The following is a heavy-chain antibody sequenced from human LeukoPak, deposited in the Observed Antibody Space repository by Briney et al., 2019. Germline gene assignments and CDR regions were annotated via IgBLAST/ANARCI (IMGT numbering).Heavy chain of an antibody. D-gene: IGHD1-14*01. Sequence: ASVKVSCKASGGTFSSYAISWVRQAPGQGLEWMGGIIPIFGTANYAQKFQGRVTITADESTSTACMELSSLRSEDTAVYYCARDRRSTGFGGLPYYYYGMDVWGQGTTVTVSS. CDR3: ARDRRSTGFGGLPYYYYGMDV. V-gene: IGHV1-69*13. J-gene: IGHJ6*02. CDR2: IIPIFGTA. CDR1: GGTFSSYA.